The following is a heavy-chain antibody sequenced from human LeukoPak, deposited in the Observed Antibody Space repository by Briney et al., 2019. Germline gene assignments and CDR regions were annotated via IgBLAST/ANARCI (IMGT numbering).Heavy chain of an antibody. Sequence: GGSLRLSCAASGFTFTTYAMSWVRQAPGKGLEWVSGISGLGDNTYYVDSVKGRFTISRDNSQNTLYLQMNSLRAEDTAVYYCAKGDSGSYYAFDIWGQGTMVTVSS. V-gene: IGHV3-23*01. J-gene: IGHJ3*02. CDR1: GFTFTTYA. D-gene: IGHD1-26*01. CDR2: ISGLGDNT. CDR3: AKGDSGSYYAFDI.